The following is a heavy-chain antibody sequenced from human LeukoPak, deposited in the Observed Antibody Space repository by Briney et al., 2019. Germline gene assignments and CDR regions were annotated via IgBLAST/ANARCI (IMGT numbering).Heavy chain of an antibody. Sequence: ASVKVSCKASGYTFTSYYMHWVRQAPGQGLEWMGIINLSGGSTTYAQKFQGRVTMTRDTSTSTVYMELSGLRSEDTAVYYCARGIVATISGYWGQGTLVTVSS. CDR1: GYTFTSYY. D-gene: IGHD5-12*01. CDR2: INLSGGST. J-gene: IGHJ4*02. V-gene: IGHV1-46*01. CDR3: ARGIVATISGY.